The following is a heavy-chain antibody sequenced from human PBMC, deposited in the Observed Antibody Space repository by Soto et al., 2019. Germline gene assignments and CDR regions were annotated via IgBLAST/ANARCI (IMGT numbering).Heavy chain of an antibody. D-gene: IGHD6-19*01. CDR2: IYWDDDK. CDR3: AHIVVAGLGYYFDY. V-gene: IGHV2-5*02. Sequence: QITLKESGPTLVKPTQTLTLTCTFSGFSLSSTRMAVGWIRQPPGKALEWLALIYWDDDKRYSPFLKSRLTITTDTAKNPVVLTMSTMDPVDTARYYCAHIVVAGLGYYFDYWGQGTLVTVSS. CDR1: GFSLSSTRMA. J-gene: IGHJ4*02.